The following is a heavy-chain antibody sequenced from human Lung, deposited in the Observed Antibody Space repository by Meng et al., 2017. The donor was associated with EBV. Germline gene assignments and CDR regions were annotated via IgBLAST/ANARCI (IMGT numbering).Heavy chain of an antibody. CDR3: ARQNCSLTSCSFGGWFDP. D-gene: IGHD2-2*01. Sequence: QVTKGGGGLLKASGPPSLPFVVYCVFGCGCYWCGIRPPPGEGLEWVGNFHNSGSNYYHPSLQRRVTISVDSSKQNFSLKLSSVTAADTAVYYCARQNCSLTSCSFGGWFDPWGQGTLVTVSS. J-gene: IGHJ5*02. CDR1: CVFGCGCY. CDR2: FHNSGSN. V-gene: IGHV4-34*01.